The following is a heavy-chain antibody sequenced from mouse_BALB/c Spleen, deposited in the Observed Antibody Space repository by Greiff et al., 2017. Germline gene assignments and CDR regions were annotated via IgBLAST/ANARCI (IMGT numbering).Heavy chain of an antibody. CDR1: GFTFSSFG. D-gene: IGHD2-3*01. V-gene: IGHV5-17*02. CDR2: ISSGSSTI. Sequence: EVKLVESGGGLVQPGGSRKLSCAASGFTFSSFGMHWVRQAPEKGLEWVAYISSGSSTIYYADTVKGRFTISRDNPKNTLFLQMTSLRSEDTAMYYCARMRDGYYVEAMDYWGQGTSVTVSS. CDR3: ARMRDGYYVEAMDY. J-gene: IGHJ4*01.